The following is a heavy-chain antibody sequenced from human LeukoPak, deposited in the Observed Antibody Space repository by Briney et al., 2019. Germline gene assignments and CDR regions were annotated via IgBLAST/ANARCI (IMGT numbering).Heavy chain of an antibody. CDR2: IYHSGST. J-gene: IGHJ4*02. Sequence: PSETLSLTCAVSGGSISSGGYSWSWIRQPPGKGLEWIGYIYHSGSTYYNPSLKSRVTISVDRSKNQFSLKLTSMTAADTAVYYCARSAGYSNGWLDYWGQGTLVTVSS. CDR3: ARSAGYSNGWLDY. V-gene: IGHV4-30-2*01. CDR1: GGSISSGGYS. D-gene: IGHD6-19*01.